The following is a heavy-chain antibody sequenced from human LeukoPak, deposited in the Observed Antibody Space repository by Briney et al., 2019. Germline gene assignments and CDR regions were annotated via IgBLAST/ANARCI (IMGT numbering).Heavy chain of an antibody. CDR3: ASHRDGRAGDFDY. D-gene: IGHD5-24*01. Sequence: SETLSLTCTVSGGSVSSGGYCWSWIRQPPGKGLEWIGFIYYSGSTNYNPSLKSRVTISVDTSKNQFSLKLSSVTAADTAVYYCASHRDGRAGDFDYWGQGTLVTVSS. CDR1: GGSVSSGGYC. V-gene: IGHV4-61*08. J-gene: IGHJ4*02. CDR2: IYYSGST.